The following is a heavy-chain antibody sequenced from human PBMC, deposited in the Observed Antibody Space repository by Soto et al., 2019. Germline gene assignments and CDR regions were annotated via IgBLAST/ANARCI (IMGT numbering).Heavy chain of an antibody. CDR2: VGGSGGDT. Sequence: PWGSLLLSCVSSGFPFSIYAMSWVRQAPGKGLEWVSAVGGSGGDTYYADSVRGRFTVSRDNAENTLYLQLNSLRVEDTAIYYCARRNFRGRADYWGQGILVTVSS. CDR3: ARRNFRGRADY. V-gene: IGHV3-23*01. D-gene: IGHD3-16*01. CDR1: GFPFSIYA. J-gene: IGHJ4*02.